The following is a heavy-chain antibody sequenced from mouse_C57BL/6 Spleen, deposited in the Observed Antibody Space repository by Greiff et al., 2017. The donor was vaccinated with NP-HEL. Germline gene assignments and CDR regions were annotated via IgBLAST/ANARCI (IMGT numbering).Heavy chain of an antibody. Sequence: QVQLQQPGTELVKPGASVKLSCKASGYTFTSYWMHWVKQRPGQGLEWIGNINPSNGGTNYNEKFKSKATLTVDKSSSTAYMQLSSLTSEDSAVYYFARWITTVHYFDYWGQGTTLTVSS. CDR2: INPSNGGT. V-gene: IGHV1-53*01. D-gene: IGHD1-1*01. CDR3: ARWITTVHYFDY. J-gene: IGHJ2*01. CDR1: GYTFTSYW.